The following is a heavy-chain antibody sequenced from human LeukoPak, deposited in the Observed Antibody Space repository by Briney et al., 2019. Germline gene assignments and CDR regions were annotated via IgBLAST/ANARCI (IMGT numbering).Heavy chain of an antibody. Sequence: GGSLRLSCAASGFTFSSSGMHWVRQAPGKGLQWVAVISYDGSNKYYTNSVKGRFTISRDNSKNTVYLQMNSLRAEDTAVYYCAKGQPGGTQLPSWAPYYLDYWVRGTQVTVSS. CDR3: AKGQPGGTQLPSWAPYYLDY. CDR1: GFTFSSSG. J-gene: IGHJ4*02. CDR2: ISYDGSNK. V-gene: IGHV3-30*18. D-gene: IGHD5-18*01.